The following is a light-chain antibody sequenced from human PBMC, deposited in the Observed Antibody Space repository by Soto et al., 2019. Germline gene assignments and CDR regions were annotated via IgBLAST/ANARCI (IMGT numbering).Light chain of an antibody. V-gene: IGKV3-11*01. CDR2: DAS. Sequence: EVVLTQSPATLSLSPGERASLSCRASQSVSTSLAWYQQKPGQAPRLLIHDASVRATGIPARFSGSGSGTDFTLTISSLEPEDCASYYCQQRTDWSWTFGQGTKVEIK. J-gene: IGKJ1*01. CDR3: QQRTDWSWT. CDR1: QSVSTS.